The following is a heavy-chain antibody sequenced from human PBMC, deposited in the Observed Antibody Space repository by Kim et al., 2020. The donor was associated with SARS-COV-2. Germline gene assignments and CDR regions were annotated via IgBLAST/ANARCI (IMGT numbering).Heavy chain of an antibody. Sequence: RVTISVDTSKNQFSLKLSSVTAADTAVYYCARADIVVVPAAINYYYGMDVWGQGTTVTVSS. J-gene: IGHJ6*02. CDR3: ARADIVVVPAAINYYYGMDV. D-gene: IGHD2-2*02. V-gene: IGHV4-59*01.